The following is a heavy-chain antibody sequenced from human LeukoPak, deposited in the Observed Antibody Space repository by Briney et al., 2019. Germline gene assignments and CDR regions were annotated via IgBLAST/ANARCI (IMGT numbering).Heavy chain of an antibody. J-gene: IGHJ4*02. CDR1: A. V-gene: IGHV1-58*01. D-gene: IGHD2-21*02. CDR2: XVVGSGNT. CDR3: AAEEFVTAIRGYFDY. Sequence: AVXXVXQXXXXXXXWXGXXVVGSGNTNYAQKFQERVTIPRDMSTSTAYMELSSLRSEDTAVYYCAAEEFVTAIRGYFDYWGQGTLVTVSS.